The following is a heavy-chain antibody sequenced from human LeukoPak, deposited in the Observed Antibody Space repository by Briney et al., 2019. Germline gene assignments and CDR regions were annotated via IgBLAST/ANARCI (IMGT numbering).Heavy chain of an antibody. CDR2: IDPNGRYT. J-gene: IGHJ6*02. Sequence: PGGSLRLSCAASGFTFSNHYMHGVRQAPGKGLVSVSRIDPNGRYTSYADSVKGRFTISRDNAKNTLYLQMNTLGAEDTALYYCVRGSTDWNGMDVWGQGTTVTVSS. V-gene: IGHV3-74*01. D-gene: IGHD3-9*01. CDR1: GFTFSNHY. CDR3: VRGSTDWNGMDV.